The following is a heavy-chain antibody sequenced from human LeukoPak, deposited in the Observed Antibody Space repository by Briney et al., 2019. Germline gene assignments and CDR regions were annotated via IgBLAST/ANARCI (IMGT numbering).Heavy chain of an antibody. D-gene: IGHD3-10*01. CDR2: IWSDGSNK. J-gene: IGHJ6*02. CDR1: GFTFSAYG. Sequence: PGGSLRLSCAASGFTFSAYGIHWVRQAPGKGLEWAAIIWSDGSNKYYADSVQGRFTISRDNSKNTAYLQMNSPRAEDTAVYYCARHRGAGFGDGRGVLDVWGQGTTVTVSS. V-gene: IGHV3-33*01. CDR3: ARHRGAGFGDGRGVLDV.